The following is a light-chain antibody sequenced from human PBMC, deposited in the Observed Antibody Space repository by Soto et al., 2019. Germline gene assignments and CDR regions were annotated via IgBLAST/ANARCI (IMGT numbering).Light chain of an antibody. CDR3: QQYGNSPMYT. CDR2: AAS. CDR1: QSVSSNY. J-gene: IGKJ2*01. V-gene: IGKV3-20*01. Sequence: EIVLTQSPGTLSLSPGERATLSCRTSQSVSSNYLAWYQQRVGQAPRLLIYAASSRATGIPDRFSGSGSGTDLTLTISRLESEDFAVYYCQQYGNSPMYTFGQGTKLEIK.